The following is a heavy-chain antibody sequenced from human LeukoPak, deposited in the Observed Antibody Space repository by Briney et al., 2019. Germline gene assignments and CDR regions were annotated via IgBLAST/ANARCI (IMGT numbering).Heavy chain of an antibody. CDR2: IYPGDSDT. J-gene: IGHJ4*02. CDR1: GSSFTSYW. V-gene: IGHV5-51*01. Sequence: GESLKISCKGSGSSFTSYWIGWVRPMPGKGLEWMGIIYPGDSDTRYSPSFQGQVTTSADKSISTAYLQWSSLKASDTAMYYCARLGYDILTGYYSHFDYWGQGTLVTVSS. CDR3: ARLGYDILTGYYSHFDY. D-gene: IGHD3-9*01.